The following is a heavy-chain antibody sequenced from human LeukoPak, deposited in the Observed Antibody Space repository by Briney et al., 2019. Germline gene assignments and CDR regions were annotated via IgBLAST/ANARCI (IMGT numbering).Heavy chain of an antibody. V-gene: IGHV3-30*03. CDR1: GFTFSSYG. D-gene: IGHD3-10*01. J-gene: IGHJ5*02. CDR3: ARGSGTMVRGVANWFDP. Sequence: GGSLRLSCAASGFTFSSYGIHWVRQAPGKGLEWVAVISYDGSNKYYADSVKGRFTISRDNSKNTLYLQMNSLRAEDTAVYYCARGSGTMVRGVANWFDPWGQGTLVTVSS. CDR2: ISYDGSNK.